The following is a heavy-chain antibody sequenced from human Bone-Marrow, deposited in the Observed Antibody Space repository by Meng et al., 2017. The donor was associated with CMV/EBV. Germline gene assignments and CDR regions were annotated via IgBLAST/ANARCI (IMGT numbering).Heavy chain of an antibody. Sequence: GESLKISCAVSGFTFSDPYMSWIRQAPGKGLEWVSYISDSGTTIHYADSVKGRFTISRDNAKNSLYLQMNSLRAEDTAVYYCARDIAARRIYYYYYYGMDVWGQGTTVTFSS. J-gene: IGHJ6*02. CDR2: ISDSGTTI. CDR1: GFTFSDPY. V-gene: IGHV3-11*04. CDR3: ARDIAARRIYYYYYYGMDV. D-gene: IGHD6-6*01.